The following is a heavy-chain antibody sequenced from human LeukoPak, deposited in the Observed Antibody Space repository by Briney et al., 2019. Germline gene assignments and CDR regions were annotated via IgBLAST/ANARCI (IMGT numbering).Heavy chain of an antibody. CDR3: SKTLIPMVRGFIVHFDY. CDR1: GFTFSSYG. V-gene: IGHV3-23*01. J-gene: IGHJ4*02. D-gene: IGHD3-10*01. Sequence: PGGSLRLSCAASGFTFSSYGMSWVRQAPGKGLEWVSAISGSGGSTYYADSVKGRFTISRDNSKNTLYLQMNSLRAEDPAVYYCSKTLIPMVRGFIVHFDYGGQEPRVTVSS. CDR2: ISGSGGST.